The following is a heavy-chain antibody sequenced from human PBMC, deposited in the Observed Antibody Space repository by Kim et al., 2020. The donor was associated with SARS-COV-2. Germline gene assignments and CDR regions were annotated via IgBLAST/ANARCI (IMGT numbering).Heavy chain of an antibody. CDR2: IYYSGST. J-gene: IGHJ1*01. CDR3: ARLVTPSWFPI. D-gene: IGHD6-13*01. V-gene: IGHV4-39*01. Sequence: SETLSLTCTVSGGSFSSSSYYWGWIRQPPWKGLEWIGSIYYSGSTYYNPSLKSRVTISAATSKSQFSLRLSSLTAADTAVYRCARLVTPSWFPIWGQGT. CDR1: GGSFSSSSYY.